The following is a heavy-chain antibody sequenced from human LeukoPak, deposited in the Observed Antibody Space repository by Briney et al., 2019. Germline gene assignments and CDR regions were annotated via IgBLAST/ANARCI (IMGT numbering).Heavy chain of an antibody. CDR1: GVSISDYR. CDR3: ARMYSGTSYYFDF. Sequence: SSETLSLTCSVSGVSISDYRWIWIRQPPAKGLEWMGYFSYSGSTRYNPSLKSRVTMSVDTSKNQFSLRLISVAAADTAVYYCARMYSGTSYYFDFWGQGTLVTVSS. D-gene: IGHD1-26*01. J-gene: IGHJ4*02. CDR2: FSYSGST. V-gene: IGHV4-59*01.